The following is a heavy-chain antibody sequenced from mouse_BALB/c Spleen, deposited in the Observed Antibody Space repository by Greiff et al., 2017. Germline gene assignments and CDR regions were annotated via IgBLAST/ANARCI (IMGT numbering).Heavy chain of an antibody. CDR1: GYSITSGYY. Sequence: ESGPGLVKPSQSLSLTCSVTGYSITSGYYWNWIRQFPGNKLEWMGYISYDGSNNYNPSLKNRISITRDTSKNQFFLKLNSVTTEDTATYYCARRPYYDYGYARDYWGQGTSVTVSS. V-gene: IGHV3-6*02. J-gene: IGHJ4*01. CDR3: ARRPYYDYGYARDY. CDR2: ISYDGSN. D-gene: IGHD2-4*01.